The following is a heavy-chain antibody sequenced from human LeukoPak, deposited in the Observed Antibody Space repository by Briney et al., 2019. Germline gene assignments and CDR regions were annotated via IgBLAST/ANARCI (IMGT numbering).Heavy chain of an antibody. Sequence: GGSPRLSCAASGFTFSSYSMNWVRQAPGKGLEWISYIISTGSTTYYADSVKGRFTISRDNANNSLSLQMSSLRAEDTAVYYCATGFWGYCSRNSCPLDNWGQGTLVTVAS. CDR3: ATGFWGYCSRNSCPLDN. CDR1: GFTFSSYS. CDR2: IISTGSTT. V-gene: IGHV3-48*01. D-gene: IGHD2-2*01. J-gene: IGHJ4*02.